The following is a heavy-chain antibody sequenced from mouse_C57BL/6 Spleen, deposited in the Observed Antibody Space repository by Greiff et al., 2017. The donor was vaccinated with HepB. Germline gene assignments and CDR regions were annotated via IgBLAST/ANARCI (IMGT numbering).Heavy chain of an antibody. Sequence: EVKVVESGEGLVKPGGSLKLSCAASGLTFSSYAMSWVRQTPEKRLEWVAYISSGGDYIYYADTVKGRFTISRDNARNTLYLQMSSLKSEDTAMYYCTREGNDYAWFAYWGQGTLVTVSA. D-gene: IGHD2-4*01. J-gene: IGHJ3*01. CDR1: GLTFSSYA. V-gene: IGHV5-9-1*02. CDR2: ISSGGDYI. CDR3: TREGNDYAWFAY.